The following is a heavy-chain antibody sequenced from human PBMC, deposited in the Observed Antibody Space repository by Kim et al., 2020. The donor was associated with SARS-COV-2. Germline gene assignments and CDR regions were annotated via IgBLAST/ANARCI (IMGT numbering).Heavy chain of an antibody. D-gene: IGHD6-19*01. CDR3: AGEVGAVADIDY. V-gene: IGHV1-18*01. Sequence: NRAQKLQGRVTMTTDTSTSTAYMELRSLRSDDTAVYYCAGEVGAVADIDYWGQGTLVTVSS. J-gene: IGHJ4*02.